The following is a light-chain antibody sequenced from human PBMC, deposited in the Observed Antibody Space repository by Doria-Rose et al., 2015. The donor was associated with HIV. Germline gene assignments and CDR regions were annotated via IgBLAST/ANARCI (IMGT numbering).Light chain of an antibody. CDR1: SSDIGGYDY. CDR3: SSYTSTNTLV. J-gene: IGLJ1*01. Sequence: PGQSITISCTGTSSDIGGYDYVSWYQQHPGKAPKLMISEVNNRPSGVSNRFSGSKSGNTASLTISGLQAEDEADYYCSSYTSTNTLVFGTGTKVTVL. CDR2: EVN. V-gene: IGLV2-14*01.